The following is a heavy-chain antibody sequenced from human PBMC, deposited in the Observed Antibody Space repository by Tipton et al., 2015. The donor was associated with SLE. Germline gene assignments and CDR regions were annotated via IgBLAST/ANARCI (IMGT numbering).Heavy chain of an antibody. CDR3: ARGFWGSRPYYFDY. Sequence: QSGAEVKKPGASVKVSCKASGYTFTDYYMHWVRQAPGQGLEWMGIINPSDGGTNYAQKFQGRVTMTRDTSTSTVYMELSSLRSEDTAAYYCARGFWGSRPYYFDYWGQGTLVTVSS. J-gene: IGHJ4*02. CDR2: INPSDGGT. D-gene: IGHD3-16*01. CDR1: GYTFTDYY. V-gene: IGHV1-46*01.